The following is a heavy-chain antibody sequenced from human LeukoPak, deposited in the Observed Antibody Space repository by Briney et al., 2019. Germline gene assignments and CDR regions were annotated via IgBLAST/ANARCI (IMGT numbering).Heavy chain of an antibody. CDR2: IRGSGGAT. D-gene: IGHD6-19*01. J-gene: IGHJ4*02. V-gene: IGHV3-23*01. CDR1: GFTFSSYA. CDR3: AKAGIGVVGYFDY. Sequence: GGSLRLSCAASGFTFSSYAMSWVRQAPGKGLEWVSTIRGSGGATYYADSVKGRFTISRDNSKNTLYLQMNSLRDEDTALYYCAKAGIGVVGYFDYWGQGTLVTVSS.